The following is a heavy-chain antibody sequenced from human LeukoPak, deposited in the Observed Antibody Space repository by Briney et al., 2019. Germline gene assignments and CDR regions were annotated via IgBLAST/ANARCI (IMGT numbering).Heavy chain of an antibody. J-gene: IGHJ5*02. CDR1: GFTFSSYA. V-gene: IGHV3-23*01. CDR2: ISGSGGST. CDR3: AEDYERGGDLTYNWFDP. D-gene: IGHD2-21*02. Sequence: PGGSLRLSCAASGFTFSSYAMSWVRQAPGKGLEWVSAISGSGGSTYYADSVKGRFTISGDNSKNTLYLQMNSLRAEDTAVYYCAEDYERGGDLTYNWFDPWGQGTLVTVSS.